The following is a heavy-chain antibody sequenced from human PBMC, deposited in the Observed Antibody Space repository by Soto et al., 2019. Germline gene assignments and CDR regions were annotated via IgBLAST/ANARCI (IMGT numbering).Heavy chain of an antibody. CDR2: ISSNGGST. CDR1: GFTFRNYG. CDR3: VKEVLDTATDYYYYYGMDV. J-gene: IGHJ6*02. D-gene: IGHD5-18*01. V-gene: IGHV3-64D*06. Sequence: GGSLRLSCSASGFTFRNYGMHWVRQAPGKGLEYVSVISSNGGSTYYADSVKGRFTISRDNSKNTLYLQMSSLRAEDTAVYYCVKEVLDTATDYYYYYGMDVRGQGTTVTGS.